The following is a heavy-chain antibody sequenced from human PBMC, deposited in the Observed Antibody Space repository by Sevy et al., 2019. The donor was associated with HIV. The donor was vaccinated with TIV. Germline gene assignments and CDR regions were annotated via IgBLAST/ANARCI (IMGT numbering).Heavy chain of an antibody. V-gene: IGHV3-23*01. D-gene: IGHD1-26*01. CDR1: GFTFSNYA. Sequence: GGSLRLSCAASGFTFSNYAMSWVRQAPGKWLEWVSAISGSGGSTYYADSVKGRFTISRDNSKNTLFLQMNSLRAEDTAVYFCAKWSELPSSPFDYWGQGTLVTVSS. CDR3: AKWSELPSSPFDY. CDR2: ISGSGGST. J-gene: IGHJ4*02.